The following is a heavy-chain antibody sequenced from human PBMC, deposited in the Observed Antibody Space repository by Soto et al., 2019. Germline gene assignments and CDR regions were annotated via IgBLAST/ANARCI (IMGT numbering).Heavy chain of an antibody. D-gene: IGHD4-17*01. CDR2: MNPNSGNT. Sequence: VKVSCKASGYTFTSYDINWVLQATGQGLEWMGWMNPNSGNTGYAQKFQGRVTMTRNTSISTAYMELSSLRSEDTAVYYCARGLIDYGDFYYYYYYGMDVWGQGTTVTVS. CDR1: GYTFTSYD. CDR3: ARGLIDYGDFYYYYYYGMDV. J-gene: IGHJ6*02. V-gene: IGHV1-8*01.